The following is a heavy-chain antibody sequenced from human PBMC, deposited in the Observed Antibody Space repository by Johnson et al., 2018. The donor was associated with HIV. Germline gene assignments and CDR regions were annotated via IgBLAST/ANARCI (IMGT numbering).Heavy chain of an antibody. CDR2: ISSSGSTI. D-gene: IGHD4/OR15-4a*01. CDR3: ARVSTATTMALRPYAFDV. J-gene: IGHJ3*01. CDR1: GFSFSDYY. Sequence: QVQLVESGGGLVQPGGSLRLSCVVSGFSFSDYYMSWIRQAPGKGLEWISYISSSGSTIYYADSVKGRFTISRDNAKNSLYLQMNSLRAEDTAVYYCARVSTATTMALRPYAFDVWGQGTMVIVSS. V-gene: IGHV3-11*04.